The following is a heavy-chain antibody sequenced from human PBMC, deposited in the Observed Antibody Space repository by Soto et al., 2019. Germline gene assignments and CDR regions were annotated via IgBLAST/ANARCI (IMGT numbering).Heavy chain of an antibody. CDR3: ARDQEPSTLYYDYYYMDV. CDR1: GYTFTSYY. V-gene: IGHV1-46*03. J-gene: IGHJ6*03. CDR2: INPSGGST. Sequence: QVQLVQSGAEVKKPGASVTVSCKASGYTFTSYYIHWVRQAPGQGLEWMGIINPSGGSTSYAQKFQGRVTMTRDTSTSTVYMEVSGLRSEDTAVYYGARDQEPSTLYYDYYYMDVWGKGTTVTVSS.